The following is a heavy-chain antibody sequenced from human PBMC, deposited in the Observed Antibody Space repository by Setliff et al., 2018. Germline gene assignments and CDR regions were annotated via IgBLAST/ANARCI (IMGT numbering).Heavy chain of an antibody. Sequence: GESLKISCAASGFTFSSYSMNWVRQAPGKGLEWVSYISSSSSTIYYADSVKGRFTISRDNAKNSLYLQMNSLRAEDTAVYYCARDRGSGSYFLRYFDYRGQGTLVTVSS. J-gene: IGHJ4*02. CDR2: ISSSSSTI. CDR1: GFTFSSYS. V-gene: IGHV3-48*01. D-gene: IGHD1-26*01. CDR3: ARDRGSGSYFLRYFDY.